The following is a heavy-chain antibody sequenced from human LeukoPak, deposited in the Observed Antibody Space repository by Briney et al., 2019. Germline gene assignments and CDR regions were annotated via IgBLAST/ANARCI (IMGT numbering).Heavy chain of an antibody. CDR2: IYYSGST. V-gene: IGHV4-59*01. CDR1: GGSISSYY. J-gene: IGHJ4*02. D-gene: IGHD4-23*01. Sequence: SETLSLTCTVSGGSISSYYWTWIRQPPGKGLEWIGYIYYSGSTNYXPTLNSRVTISVDTSKNQSSLKLSSVTAADTAVYYCAXTQAVXTXTFDYWGQGTLVTVSS. CDR3: AXTQAVXTXTFDY.